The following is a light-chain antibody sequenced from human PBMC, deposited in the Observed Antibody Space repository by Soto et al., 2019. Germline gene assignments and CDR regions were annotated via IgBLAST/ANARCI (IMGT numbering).Light chain of an antibody. CDR1: SGSIVSNY. Sequence: NFMLTQPHSVSESPEKTVTISCTRSSGSIVSNYVQWYQQRPGSAPTTLIFENNRRPSGVPDRFSGSIDSSSNSASLTISGLQTEDEADYYCQSYDADFVIFGGGTKLTVL. V-gene: IGLV6-57*04. J-gene: IGLJ2*01. CDR3: QSYDADFVI. CDR2: ENN.